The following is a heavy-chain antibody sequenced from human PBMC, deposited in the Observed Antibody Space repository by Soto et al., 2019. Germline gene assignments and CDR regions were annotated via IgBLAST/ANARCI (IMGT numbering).Heavy chain of an antibody. V-gene: IGHV3-15*01. J-gene: IGHJ4*02. CDR3: SSQNMTTDY. CDR2: IRSKTAGGTA. Sequence: EVQLVESGGGLVKPGGSLRLSCAASGFTFTTAWMTWVRRAPGKGLEWVGRIRSKTAGGTADYAAAVEGRFTISRDDSKNLVYLQMSSLTIEDTGVYYCSSQNMTTDYWGQGTLVTVSS. CDR1: GFTFTTAW. D-gene: IGHD4-17*01.